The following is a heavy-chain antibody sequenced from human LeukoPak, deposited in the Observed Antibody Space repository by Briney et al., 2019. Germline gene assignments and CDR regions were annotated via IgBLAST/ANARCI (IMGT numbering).Heavy chain of an antibody. CDR1: GHFNSYD. Sequence: GASVKVSCKASGHFNSYDINWVRQATGQGLEWMGWMNPNSGNTGYAQKFQGRVTMTRNTSITTAYMELSSLRSEDTAVYYCARGTGLLQTMPFDYWGQGTLVTVSS. J-gene: IGHJ4*02. V-gene: IGHV1-8*01. CDR2: MNPNSGNT. CDR3: ARGTGLLQTMPFDY. D-gene: IGHD2-15*01.